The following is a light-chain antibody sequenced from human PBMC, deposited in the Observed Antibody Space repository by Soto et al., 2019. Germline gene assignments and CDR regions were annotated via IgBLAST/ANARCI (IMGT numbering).Light chain of an antibody. CDR3: QQRHMWPIT. V-gene: IGKV3-11*01. CDR2: DAY. J-gene: IGKJ5*01. Sequence: VLTQSPVTLSLSPGARATLSCRASQSFRGLLAWYQQKPGQAPRLLIYDAYNRATGIPPRFSGSGSGTDFTLTISSLEPEDSAVYYCQQRHMWPITFGQGTRLESK. CDR1: QSFRGL.